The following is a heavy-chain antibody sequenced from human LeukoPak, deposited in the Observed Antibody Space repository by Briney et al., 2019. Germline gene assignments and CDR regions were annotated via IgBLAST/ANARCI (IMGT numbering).Heavy chain of an antibody. CDR3: ARSTWIKYMDV. CDR2: IYHSGST. V-gene: IGHV4-38-2*01. D-gene: IGHD5-12*01. J-gene: IGHJ6*03. Sequence: SETLSLTCAVSGYSISSGYYWAWIRQSPGKGLEWIGSIYHSGSTYYNPSLKSRVTISVDTSKNQFSLKLSSVTAADTAVYYCARSTWIKYMDVWGKGTTVTVSS. CDR1: GYSISSGYY.